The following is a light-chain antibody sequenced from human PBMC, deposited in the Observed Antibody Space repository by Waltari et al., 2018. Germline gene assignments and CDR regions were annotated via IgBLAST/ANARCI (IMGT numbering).Light chain of an antibody. CDR2: DAS. V-gene: IGKV3-11*01. CDR3: RHRSNWPLT. CDR1: QSVSSN. Sequence: EIVLTQSPATLSLSPGERATLSCRASQSVSSNLAWYQQKPGQAPRLLIYDASNRATGIPARFSGSGSGTDFTLTISSLEPEDFALYYCRHRSNWPLTFGGGTKVEIK. J-gene: IGKJ4*01.